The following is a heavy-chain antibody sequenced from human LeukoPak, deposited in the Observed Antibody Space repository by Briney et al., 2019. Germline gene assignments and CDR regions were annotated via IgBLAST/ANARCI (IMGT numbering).Heavy chain of an antibody. V-gene: IGHV3-23*01. CDR3: AKGLSPTHSGYDY. CDR2: ITASGAST. CDR1: GFTFSSYA. J-gene: IGHJ4*02. Sequence: GGSLRLSCAASGFTFSSYAMSWVRQAPGKGLDWVSAITASGASTYYADSVKGRFTISRDNSKNTLYLQMNSLRAEDTAIYYCAKGLSPTHSGYDYWGQGTLVTVSS. D-gene: IGHD5-12*01.